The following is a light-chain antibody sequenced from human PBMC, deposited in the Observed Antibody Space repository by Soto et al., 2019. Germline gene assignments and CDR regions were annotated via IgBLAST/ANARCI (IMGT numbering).Light chain of an antibody. V-gene: IGKV1-39*01. CDR3: QQSYSTPPT. CDR1: KSISSN. J-gene: IGKJ4*01. CDR2: AAS. Sequence: DIQMTQSPSSLSASLEDRVTIPCRPGKSISSNLNWYQQKPGKAPKLLIYAASSLQSGVPSRFSGSGSGTDFTLSISSLQPEDFATYYCQQSYSTPPTFGGGTKVEIK.